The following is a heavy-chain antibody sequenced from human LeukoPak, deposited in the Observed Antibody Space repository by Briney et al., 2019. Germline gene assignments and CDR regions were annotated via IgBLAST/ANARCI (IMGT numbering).Heavy chain of an antibody. CDR1: GGSISSNYYC. V-gene: IGHV4-39*01. CDR3: ARLNDWKWQVLPRQYFDY. CDR2: ISYSGST. D-gene: IGHD6-19*01. Sequence: SETLSLTCTVSGGSISSNYYCWGWIRQPPGKGLEWIGSISYSGSTYYNPSLKSRVTISVDTPKNQFSLKLSSVTAADTAVYYCARLNDWKWQVLPRQYFDYWGQGTLVTVSS. J-gene: IGHJ4*02.